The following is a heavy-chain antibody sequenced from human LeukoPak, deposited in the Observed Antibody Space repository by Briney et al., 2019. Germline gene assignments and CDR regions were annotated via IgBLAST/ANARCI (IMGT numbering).Heavy chain of an antibody. CDR1: GGPISSTNW. CDR3: ARALATMFFDY. V-gene: IGHV4-4*02. D-gene: IGHD5-12*01. Sequence: SETLSLTCAVSGGPISSTNWWSWVRQPPGKGLEWIGEIYRSGTTNYKPSLKSRVTISLDTSNNQFSLKFNSVTAADTAVYYCARALATMFFDYWGQGTLVTVST. CDR2: IYRSGTT. J-gene: IGHJ4*02.